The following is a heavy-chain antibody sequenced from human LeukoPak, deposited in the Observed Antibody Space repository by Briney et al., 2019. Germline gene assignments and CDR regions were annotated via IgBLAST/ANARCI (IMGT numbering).Heavy chain of an antibody. CDR1: GGSISSGGYY. J-gene: IGHJ4*02. V-gene: IGHV4-30-2*01. D-gene: IGHD1-26*01. CDR3: ARDYEGATSTH. CDR2: IYHSGST. Sequence: PSQALSLTCTVSGGSISSGGYYWSWIRQPPGKGLEWIGYIYHSGSTYYNPSLKSRVTISVDRSKNQFSLKLSSVTAADTAVYYCARDYEGATSTHWGQGALVTVSS.